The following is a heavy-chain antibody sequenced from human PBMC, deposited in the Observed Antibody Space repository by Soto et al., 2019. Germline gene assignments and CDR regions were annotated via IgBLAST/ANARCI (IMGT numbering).Heavy chain of an antibody. V-gene: IGHV4-30-2*01. CDR2: MHHSGNSET. CDR3: AKEGGSAYYGMDV. CDR1: GGSISSGGYS. Sequence: SETLSLTCAVSGGSISSGGYSWSWIRQPPGKGLEWIAYMHHSGNSETRYSPSFQGQVTLSADKSINTAYLQWNSLKASDTATYYCAKEGGSAYYGMDVWGQGTTVTVSS. D-gene: IGHD2-15*01. J-gene: IGHJ6*02.